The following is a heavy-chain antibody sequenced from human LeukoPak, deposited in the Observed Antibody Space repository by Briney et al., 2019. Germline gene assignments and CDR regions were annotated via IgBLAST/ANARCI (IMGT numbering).Heavy chain of an antibody. CDR2: ISSSGSTI. J-gene: IGHJ6*04. CDR1: GFTFSSSD. Sequence: PGGSLRLSCAASGFTFSSSDMNWVRQAPGKGLEWGSYISSSGSTIYYADSVKGRFTISRDNAKNSLYLQMNSLRAEDTAVYYCAELGITMIGGVWGKGTTVTISS. CDR3: AELGITMIGGV. D-gene: IGHD3-10*02. V-gene: IGHV3-48*03.